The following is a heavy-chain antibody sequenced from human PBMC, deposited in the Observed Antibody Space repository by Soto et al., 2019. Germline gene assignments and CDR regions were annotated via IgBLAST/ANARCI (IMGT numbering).Heavy chain of an antibody. D-gene: IGHD3-10*01. Sequence: GASVKVSCKASGGTFSSYAISWVRQAPGQGLEWMGGIIPIFGTANYAQKFQGRVTITADESTSTAYMELSSLRSEDTAVYYCARATGGAKEGGYYHYRMDVSAQGTSVPGS. V-gene: IGHV1-69*13. CDR3: ARATGGAKEGGYYHYRMDV. J-gene: IGHJ6*02. CDR2: IIPIFGTA. CDR1: GGTFSSYA.